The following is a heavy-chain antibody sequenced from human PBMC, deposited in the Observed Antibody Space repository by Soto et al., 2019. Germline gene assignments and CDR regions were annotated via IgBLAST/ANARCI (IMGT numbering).Heavy chain of an antibody. CDR2: IIPIFGTA. Sequence: SVKVSCTASGRTFSSYAISWVRQAPGQGREWMGGIIPIFGTANYAQKFQGRVTITADESTSTAYMELSSLRSEDTAVYYCARKSITMVRGWEEGGMDVWGQGTTVTVSS. J-gene: IGHJ6*02. CDR3: ARKSITMVRGWEEGGMDV. CDR1: GRTFSSYA. D-gene: IGHD3-10*01. V-gene: IGHV1-69*13.